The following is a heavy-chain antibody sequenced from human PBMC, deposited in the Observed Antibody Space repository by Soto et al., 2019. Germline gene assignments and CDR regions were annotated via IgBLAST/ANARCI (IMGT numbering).Heavy chain of an antibody. Sequence: PVGSLRLSCASSVFTFNSYAMNCVRQAPGKWLEWVSGISGSADSKYYADSVKGRFTISRDNSKNTLYLQMNSLRVEDTAVYYCAQPYYDIWSSYEDWGQGTQDNVSS. D-gene: IGHD3-3*01. V-gene: IGHV3-23*01. CDR3: AQPYYDIWSSYED. CDR1: VFTFNSYA. CDR2: ISGSADSK. J-gene: IGHJ4*02.